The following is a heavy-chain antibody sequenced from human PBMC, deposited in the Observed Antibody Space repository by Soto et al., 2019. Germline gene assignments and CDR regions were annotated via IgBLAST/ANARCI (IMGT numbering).Heavy chain of an antibody. CDR2: ISHSGVT. Sequence: PSETLSLTCGVYGGSLSNYYWSWIRQSPGKGLEWIGEISHSGVTNHNPSLKSRVTISVDTSKSQFSLKVRSLTAADTAVFYCGRGPIGTTRLFYYYYGMDVWGQGTTVTVSS. CDR3: GRGPIGTTRLFYYYYGMDV. D-gene: IGHD1-1*01. V-gene: IGHV4-34*01. CDR1: GGSLSNYY. J-gene: IGHJ6*02.